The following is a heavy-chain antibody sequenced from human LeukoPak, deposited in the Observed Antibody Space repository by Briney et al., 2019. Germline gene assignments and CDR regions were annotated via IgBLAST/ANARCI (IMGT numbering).Heavy chain of an antibody. Sequence: PSETLSLTCAVSGGSISSSTWWSWVRQPPGKGLEWIGEIWHSGNTNYNPSLKSRVTISIDKSMNQFFLKLRPVTAADAAIYYCAFYNHGWYFEYWGQGTLVTVSS. CDR3: AFYNHGWYFEY. CDR2: IWHSGNT. CDR1: GGSISSSTW. J-gene: IGHJ4*02. V-gene: IGHV4/OR15-8*02. D-gene: IGHD1-14*01.